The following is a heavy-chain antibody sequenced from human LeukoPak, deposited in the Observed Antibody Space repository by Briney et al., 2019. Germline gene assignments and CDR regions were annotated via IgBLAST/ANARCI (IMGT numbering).Heavy chain of an antibody. Sequence: GGSLRLSCAASGFTFSSYWMSWVRQAPGKGLEWVANIKQDGSEKYYVDSVKGRFTISRDNAKNSLYLQMNGLRAEDTAVYYCARDGDSSGYYIAFDIWGQGTMVTVSS. CDR2: IKQDGSEK. CDR3: ARDGDSSGYYIAFDI. CDR1: GFTFSSYW. J-gene: IGHJ3*02. D-gene: IGHD3-22*01. V-gene: IGHV3-7*01.